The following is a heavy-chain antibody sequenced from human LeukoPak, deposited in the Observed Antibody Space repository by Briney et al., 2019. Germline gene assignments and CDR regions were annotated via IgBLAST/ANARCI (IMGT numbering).Heavy chain of an antibody. V-gene: IGHV3-66*01. CDR3: AKAVPYYYYMDV. J-gene: IGHJ6*03. D-gene: IGHD1-1*01. CDR2: IYSGGST. Sequence: GGSLRLSCAASGFTVSSNYMSWVRQAPGKGLEWVSVIYSGGSTYYADSVKGRFTISRDNSKNTLYLQMNSLRAEDTAVYYCAKAVPYYYYMDVWGKGTTVTISS. CDR1: GFTVSSNY.